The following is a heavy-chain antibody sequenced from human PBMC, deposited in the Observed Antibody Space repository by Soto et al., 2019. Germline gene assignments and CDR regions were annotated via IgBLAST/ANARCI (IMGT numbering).Heavy chain of an antibody. D-gene: IGHD5-18*01. CDR2: IKSKSDGETA. Sequence: EVQLVESGGGSVKPGGSLRLSCAASGLTFSNVWMTWVRQAPGKGLEWVGRIKSKSDGETADVAALVKARFTISRDESKNTVFLEMNSLKSEDTALYYCAITAMINRDSSTSFDYWGRGTQVTVSS. V-gene: IGHV3-15*01. CDR3: AITAMINRDSSTSFDY. J-gene: IGHJ4*02. CDR1: GLTFSNVW.